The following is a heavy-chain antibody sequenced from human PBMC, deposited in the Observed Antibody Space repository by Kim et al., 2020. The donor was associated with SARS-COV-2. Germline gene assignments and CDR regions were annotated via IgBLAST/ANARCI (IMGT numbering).Heavy chain of an antibody. Sequence: SETLSLTCTVSGGSISSYYWSWVRQPPGKGLEWIGYISYSGNTNYHPSLKSRVTMSVDTSKNHFSLKLSSVTAADTAVYYCASQNYYTIAVANYYYYIDV. D-gene: IGHD6-19*01. CDR2: ISYSGNT. V-gene: IGHV4-59*12. J-gene: IGHJ6*03. CDR1: GGSISSYY. CDR3: ASQNYYTIAVANYYYYIDV.